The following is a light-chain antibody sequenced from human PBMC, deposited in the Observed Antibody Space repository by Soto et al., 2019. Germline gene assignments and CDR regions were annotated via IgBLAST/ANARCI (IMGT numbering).Light chain of an antibody. CDR1: QPIDTY. V-gene: IGKV3-20*01. J-gene: IGKJ5*01. CDR2: GAS. Sequence: VLTQSPDTLSLSPGATAIISCRASQPIDTYLAWYQFKPGQRPRLLIYGASSGAFGIPDRFSGSGSGTNFTLTIHRLGPEDFAVYFCQQYARSPITSGQGTRLDIK. CDR3: QQYARSPIT.